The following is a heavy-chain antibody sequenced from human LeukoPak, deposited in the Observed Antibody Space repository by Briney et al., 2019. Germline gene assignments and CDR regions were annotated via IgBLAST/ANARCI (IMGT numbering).Heavy chain of an antibody. D-gene: IGHD5-24*01. V-gene: IGHV4-39*07. CDR3: ARGLTISSFYFDY. CDR2: IYYSGST. CDR1: GGSISSSSYY. J-gene: IGHJ4*02. Sequence: SETLSLTCTVSGGSISSSSYYWGWIRQPPGKGLEWIGSIYYSGSTYYNPSLKSRVTISVDTSKNQFSLKLSSMTAADTAVYYCARGLTISSFYFDYWGQGTLVTVSS.